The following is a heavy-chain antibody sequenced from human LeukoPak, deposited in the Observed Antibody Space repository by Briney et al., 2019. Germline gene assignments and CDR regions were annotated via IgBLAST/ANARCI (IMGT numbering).Heavy chain of an antibody. V-gene: IGHV3-23*01. Sequence: GGSLRLTCAASGFTFSDYAMSWVRQAPGKELEWVSAISTSGGTTVYADSVKGRFTISRDNSRNTLYLQMNSLRAEDTAVYYCASRSGGYRHFDDWGQGTLVTVSS. D-gene: IGHD3-10*01. J-gene: IGHJ4*02. CDR3: ASRSGGYRHFDD. CDR2: ISTSGGTT. CDR1: GFTFSDYA.